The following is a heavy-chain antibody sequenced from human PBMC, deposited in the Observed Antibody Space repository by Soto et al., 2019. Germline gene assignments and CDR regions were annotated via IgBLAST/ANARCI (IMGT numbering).Heavy chain of an antibody. CDR2: ISWNSGSI. D-gene: IGHD4-17*01. CDR3: ARSNDYGDYGDI. CDR1: GFTFDDYA. J-gene: IGHJ3*02. Sequence: VQLVESGGGLVQPGRSLRLSCAASGFTFDDYAMHWVRQAPGKGLEWVSGISWNSGSIGYADSVKGRFTISRDNAKNSLYLQMNSLRAEDTALYYCARSNDYGDYGDIWGQGTMVTVSS. V-gene: IGHV3-9*01.